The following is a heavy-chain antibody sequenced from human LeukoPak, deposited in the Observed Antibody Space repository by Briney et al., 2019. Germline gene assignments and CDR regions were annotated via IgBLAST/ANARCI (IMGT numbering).Heavy chain of an antibody. Sequence: SETLTLTCTVSGGSISSSSYYWGWIRQPPGKGLEWIGYIYYSGSTNYNPSLKSRVTISVDTSKNQFSLKLSSVTAADTAVYYCARVSIVGVYSDVWGKGTTVTVSS. CDR1: GGSISSSSYY. CDR3: ARVSIVGVYSDV. J-gene: IGHJ6*04. V-gene: IGHV4-61*05. D-gene: IGHD1-26*01. CDR2: IYYSGST.